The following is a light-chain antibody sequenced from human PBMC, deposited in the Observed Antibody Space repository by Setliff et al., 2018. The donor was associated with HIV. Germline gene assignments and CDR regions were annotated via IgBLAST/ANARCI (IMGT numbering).Light chain of an antibody. Sequence: QSVLTQPASVSGSPGQSSTISCTGTRSDIGTYDLVSWYRQYPGKAPKLIIYEVNRRPAGVSDRLSGSKSGNTASLTISGLRAEDEATYYCCSYAGSTVFYVFGTGTKVTVL. V-gene: IGLV2-23*02. CDR3: CSYAGSTVFYV. CDR2: EVN. J-gene: IGLJ1*01. CDR1: RSDIGTYDL.